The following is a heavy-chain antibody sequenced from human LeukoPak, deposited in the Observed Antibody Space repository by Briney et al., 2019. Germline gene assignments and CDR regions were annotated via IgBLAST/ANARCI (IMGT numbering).Heavy chain of an antibody. CDR1: GGSISSYY. V-gene: IGHV4-59*08. D-gene: IGHD3-10*01. J-gene: IGHJ6*02. CDR3: ARHVTGSGSYNYDYYGMDV. CDR2: IYYSGST. Sequence: SETLSLTCTVSGGSISSYYWSWIRQPPGKGLEWIGYIYYSGSTNYTPSLKSRVTISVDTSKNQFSLKLSSVTAADTAVYYCARHVTGSGSYNYDYYGMDVWGQGTTVTVSS.